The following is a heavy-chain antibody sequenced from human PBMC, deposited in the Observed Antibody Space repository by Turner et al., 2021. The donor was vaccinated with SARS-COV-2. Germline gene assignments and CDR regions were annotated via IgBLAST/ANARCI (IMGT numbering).Heavy chain of an antibody. V-gene: IGHV4-39*01. CDR1: GGSISSSSYY. J-gene: IGHJ6*02. CDR2: IYYSGST. D-gene: IGHD6-13*01. CDR3: ATSTVAGTELNYYGMDV. Sequence: QLQLQESGPGLVKPSETLSLTCTVSGGSISSSSYYWGWIRQPPGKGLEWIGSIYYSGSTYYNQSLKSRVTISVDTSKNQFSLKLSSVTAADTAVYYCATSTVAGTELNYYGMDVWGQGTTVTVSS.